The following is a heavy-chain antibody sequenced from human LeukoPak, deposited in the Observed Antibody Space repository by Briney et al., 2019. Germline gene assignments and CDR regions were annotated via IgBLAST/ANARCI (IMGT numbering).Heavy chain of an antibody. Sequence: GGSLRLSCAASAFTFSSYAMSWVRQAPGKGLEWVSIISPGGTSIYYADSVKGRFTISRDNSKNTLYLEMNSLRAEDTAVYYCARGQLWLLDYWGQGTLVTVSS. V-gene: IGHV3-23*01. CDR1: AFTFSSYA. J-gene: IGHJ4*02. D-gene: IGHD5-18*01. CDR3: ARGQLWLLDY. CDR2: ISPGGTSI.